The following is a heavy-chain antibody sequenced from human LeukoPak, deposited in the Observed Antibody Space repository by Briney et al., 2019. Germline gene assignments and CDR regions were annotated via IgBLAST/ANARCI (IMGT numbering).Heavy chain of an antibody. CDR1: GGSVSSGSYY. J-gene: IGHJ4*02. D-gene: IGHD5-12*01. CDR3: ARGYDSGYDRPLDF. V-gene: IGHV4-61*01. CDR2: IYYSGST. Sequence: SETLSLTCTVSGGSVSSGSYYWSWIRQPPGKGLEWIGYIYYSGSTNYNPSLKSRVAISVDTSKNRFSLNLSSVTAADTAVYYCARGYDSGYDRPLDFWGQGTLVTVSS.